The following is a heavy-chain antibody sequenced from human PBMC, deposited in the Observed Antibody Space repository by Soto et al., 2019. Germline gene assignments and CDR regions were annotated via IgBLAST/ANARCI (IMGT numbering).Heavy chain of an antibody. D-gene: IGHD3-10*01. J-gene: IGHJ5*02. V-gene: IGHV3-11*01. CDR1: GFTFSDYY. Sequence: QVQLVESGGGLVKPGGSLRLSCAASGFTFSDYYMTWIRQAPGKGLEWVSYIDGSGTIIYYADSVKGRFTISRDNAQNSPFLQMNSLRAEDTAIYYCVTARGPQGWFDTWGQGTLVTVSS. CDR2: IDGSGTII. CDR3: VTARGPQGWFDT.